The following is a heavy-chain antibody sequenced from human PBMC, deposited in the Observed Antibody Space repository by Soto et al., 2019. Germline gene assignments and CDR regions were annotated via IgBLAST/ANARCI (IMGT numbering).Heavy chain of an antibody. D-gene: IGHD3-22*01. Sequence: QVQLVESGGGVVQPGRSLRLSCAASGFTFGSYGMHWVRQAPGKGLEWVAVIWYDGSNKYYADSVKGRFTISRDNSKNTLYLQMNSLRAEDTAVYYCARDESKGYYDSSGYSPFDYWGQGTLVTVSS. CDR1: GFTFGSYG. CDR2: IWYDGSNK. V-gene: IGHV3-33*01. J-gene: IGHJ4*02. CDR3: ARDESKGYYDSSGYSPFDY.